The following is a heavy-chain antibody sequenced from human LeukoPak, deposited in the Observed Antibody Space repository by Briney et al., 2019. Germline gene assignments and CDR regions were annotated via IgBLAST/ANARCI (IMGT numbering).Heavy chain of an antibody. CDR2: ISYDGSNK. V-gene: IGHV3-30*03. CDR1: GFTFSSYG. CDR3: ARADGYSSGWGTHNWFDP. Sequence: GGSLRLSCAASGFTFSSYGMHWVRQAPGKGLEWVAVISYDGSNKYYADSVKGRFTISRDNAKNSLYLQMNSLRAEDTAVYYCARADGYSSGWGTHNWFDPWGQGTLVTVSS. D-gene: IGHD6-19*01. J-gene: IGHJ5*02.